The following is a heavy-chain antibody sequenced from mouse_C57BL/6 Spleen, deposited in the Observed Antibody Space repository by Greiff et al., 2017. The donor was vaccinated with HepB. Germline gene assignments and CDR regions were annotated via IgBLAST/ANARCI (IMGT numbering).Heavy chain of an antibody. J-gene: IGHJ3*01. V-gene: IGHV1-52*01. D-gene: IGHD4-1*01. CDR1: GYTFTSYW. CDR3: ASWGIGTEFAY. Sequence: VQLQQSGAELVRPGSSVKLSCKASGYTFTSYWMHWVKQRPIQGLEWIGNIDPSDSETHYNQKFKDKATLTVDKSSSTAYMQLSSLTSEDSAVYYCASWGIGTEFAYWGQGTLVTVSA. CDR2: IDPSDSET.